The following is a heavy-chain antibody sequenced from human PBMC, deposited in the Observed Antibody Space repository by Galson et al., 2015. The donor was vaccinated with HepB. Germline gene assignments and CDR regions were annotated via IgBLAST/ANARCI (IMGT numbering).Heavy chain of an antibody. Sequence: SLRLSCAASGFTFSSYAMHWVRQAPGKGLEYVSAISSNGGSTYYADSVKGRFTISRDNSKNTLYLQMSSLRAEDTAVYYCVKDPRRWWFGELLYYFDYWGQGTLVTVSS. CDR1: GFTFSSYA. D-gene: IGHD3-10*01. CDR2: ISSNGGST. J-gene: IGHJ4*02. CDR3: VKDPRRWWFGELLYYFDY. V-gene: IGHV3-64D*06.